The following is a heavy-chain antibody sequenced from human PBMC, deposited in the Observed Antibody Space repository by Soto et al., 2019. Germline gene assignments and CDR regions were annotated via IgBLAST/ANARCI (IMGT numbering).Heavy chain of an antibody. J-gene: IGHJ4*02. Sequence: EVQLVESGGGLVQPGGSLRLSCAASGFGFSNYEMNWVRQAPGKGLEWVSYITSSGGATMYADSVKGRFTISRDNAKDSLYLQMNSLRFEDTAVYYCARGDCKTSCYIGFWGQGALVTVSS. CDR2: ITSSGGAT. D-gene: IGHD2-2*02. CDR3: ARGDCKTSCYIGF. CDR1: GFGFSNYE. V-gene: IGHV3-48*03.